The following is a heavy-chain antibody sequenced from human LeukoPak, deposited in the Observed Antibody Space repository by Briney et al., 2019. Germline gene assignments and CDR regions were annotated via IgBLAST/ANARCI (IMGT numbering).Heavy chain of an antibody. J-gene: IGHJ4*02. CDR2: ISGSGGST. D-gene: IGHD4-17*01. CDR3: AKDTKSYYGDLYYFDY. Sequence: GRSLRLSCAASGFTFSSYAMSWVRQAPGKGLEWVSAISGSGGSTYYADSVKGRFTISRDNSKNTLYLQMNSLRAEDTAVYYCAKDTKSYYGDLYYFDYWGRGTLVTVSS. V-gene: IGHV3-23*01. CDR1: GFTFSSYA.